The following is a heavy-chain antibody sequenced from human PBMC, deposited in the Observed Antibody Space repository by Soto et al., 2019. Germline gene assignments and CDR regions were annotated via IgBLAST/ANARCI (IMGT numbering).Heavy chain of an antibody. D-gene: IGHD4-17*01. V-gene: IGHV4-30-4*01. Sequence: QVQLQESGPGLVKPSQTLSLTCTVSGGSISSADDYWSWIRQPPGKGLEWIGSVPYNGETYFNPSHKSRITLSVDTSRNQFSLRVSSVTAADTAVYYCARARSRDYLTDWGQGTLGNVSS. CDR2: VPYNGET. CDR1: GGSISSADDY. CDR3: ARARSRDYLTD. J-gene: IGHJ4*02.